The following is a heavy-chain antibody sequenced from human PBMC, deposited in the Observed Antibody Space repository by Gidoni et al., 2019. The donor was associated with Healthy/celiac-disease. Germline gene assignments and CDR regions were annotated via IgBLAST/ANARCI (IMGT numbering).Heavy chain of an antibody. Sequence: QVQLVESGGGVVQPGSALRLSCPASGFTFSSYGMHWVRQAPGKGLEWVAVISYDGSNKYYAYSVKGRFTISRDNSKNTLYLQRNSLRAEDTAVYYCADTFGDWGQGTLVTVSS. J-gene: IGHJ4*02. CDR1: GFTFSSYG. D-gene: IGHD3-16*01. V-gene: IGHV3-30*03. CDR2: ISYDGSNK. CDR3: ADTFGD.